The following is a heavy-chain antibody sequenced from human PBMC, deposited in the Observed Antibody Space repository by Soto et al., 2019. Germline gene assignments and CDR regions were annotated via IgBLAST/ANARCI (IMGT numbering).Heavy chain of an antibody. Sequence: PSETLSLTCTVSGGSISSGGYYWSWIRQHPGKGLEWIGYIYYSGSTYYNPSLKSRVTISVDTSKNQFSLKLSSVTAADTAVYYCARGRLSGSYNYWGQGTLVTVSS. J-gene: IGHJ4*02. CDR2: IYYSGST. CDR1: GGSISSGGYY. CDR3: ARGRLSGSYNY. D-gene: IGHD3-10*01. V-gene: IGHV4-31*03.